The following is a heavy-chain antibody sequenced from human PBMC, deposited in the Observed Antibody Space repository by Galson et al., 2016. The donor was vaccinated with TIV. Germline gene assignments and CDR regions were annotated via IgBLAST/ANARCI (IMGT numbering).Heavy chain of an antibody. J-gene: IGHJ4*02. CDR3: ARGRGINGGLYFDY. V-gene: IGHV3-30*02. D-gene: IGHD3-10*01. CDR2: IRSDGSKK. Sequence: SCKASGVTFYSYGFTWIRQAPGKGLDWVAFIRSDGSKKYADSVAGRFATSRDNSKNTVYLQMNSLKPEDTALYFCARGRGINGGLYFDYWGRGTLVTVSS. CDR1: GVTFYSYG.